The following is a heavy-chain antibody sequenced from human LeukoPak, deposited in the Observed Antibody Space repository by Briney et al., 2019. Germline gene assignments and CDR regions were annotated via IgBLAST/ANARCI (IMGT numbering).Heavy chain of an antibody. CDR3: AELGITMIGGV. CDR2: IRSDGSNK. Sequence: PGGSLRLSCAASGFTFNSYGMHWVRQAPGKGLEWVAFIRSDGSNKYYADSVKGRFTISRDNSKNSLYLQMNSLRAEDTAVYYCAELGITMIGGVWGKGTTVTISS. V-gene: IGHV3-30*02. D-gene: IGHD3-10*02. J-gene: IGHJ6*04. CDR1: GFTFNSYG.